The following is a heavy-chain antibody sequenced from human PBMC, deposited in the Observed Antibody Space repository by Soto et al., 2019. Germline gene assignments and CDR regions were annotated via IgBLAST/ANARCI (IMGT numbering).Heavy chain of an antibody. CDR2: IYPDDSDT. CDR3: DVLYDSSTSYLEY. Sequence: ESLQISCQASGYSFSTNYIGWVRQMPGKGLEWMGIIYPDDSDTTYSPSFQGQVTISADRSISTAYLQWSSLKASDSAMYYCDVLYDSSTSYLEYWGQGTLVT. V-gene: IGHV5-51*01. J-gene: IGHJ4*02. D-gene: IGHD3-22*01. CDR1: GYSFSTNY.